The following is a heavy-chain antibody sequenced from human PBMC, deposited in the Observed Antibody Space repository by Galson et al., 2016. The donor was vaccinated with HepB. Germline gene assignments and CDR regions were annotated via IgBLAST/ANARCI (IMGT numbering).Heavy chain of an antibody. CDR1: GFTFSSYS. V-gene: IGHV3-23*01. D-gene: IGHD3-3*01. J-gene: IGHJ3*01. CDR2: IDGRGTGT. CDR3: AKTSTFTVFGVVHDALDV. Sequence: SLRLSCATSGFTFSSYSMSWVRQAPGKGLEWVSAIDGRGTGTYFADSVKGRFTISRDNSKNTVYLQMKSLRAEDTAIYYCAKTSTFTVFGVVHDALDVWGQGTMVTVSS.